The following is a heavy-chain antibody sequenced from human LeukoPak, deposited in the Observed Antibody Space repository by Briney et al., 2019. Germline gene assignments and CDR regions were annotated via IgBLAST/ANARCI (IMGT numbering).Heavy chain of an antibody. CDR2: IFPDDSDT. CDR1: GYNFTGYW. D-gene: IGHD7-27*01. V-gene: IGHV5-51*01. CDR3: TRRPAGLAGWYFDI. J-gene: IGHJ2*01. Sequence: GESLKISCKGSGYNFTGYWIGWVRQVPGKGLEWMGIIFPDDSDTRYSPSFQGQVTISADKSINTAYLQWSSLKASDTAMYYCTRRPAGLAGWYFDIWGRGTLVTVSS.